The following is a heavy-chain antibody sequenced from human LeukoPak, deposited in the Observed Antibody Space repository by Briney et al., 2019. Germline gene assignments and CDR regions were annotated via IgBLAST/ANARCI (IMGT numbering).Heavy chain of an antibody. CDR3: ARGSNSSSWYLRDRNFDY. J-gene: IGHJ4*02. Sequence: GGSLRLSCAASGFTFSSYEMNWVRQAPGKGLEWVSYISSSGSTIYYADSVKGRFTISRDNAKNSLYLQMNSLRAEDTAVYYCARGSNSSSWYLRDRNFDYWGQGTLVTVSS. CDR1: GFTFSSYE. V-gene: IGHV3-48*03. CDR2: ISSSGSTI. D-gene: IGHD6-13*01.